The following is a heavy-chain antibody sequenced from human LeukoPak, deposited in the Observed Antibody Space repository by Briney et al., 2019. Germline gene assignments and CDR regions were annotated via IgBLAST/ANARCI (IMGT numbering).Heavy chain of an antibody. Sequence: PSETLSLTCTVSGGSISSYYWSWIRQPPGKGLEWIGYIYYSGSTNYNPSLKSRVTISVDTSKNQFSLKLSSVTAADTAVYYCARGPSRGHYSDSSGYPEYSLHWGQGTLVTVSS. CDR1: GGSISSYY. CDR3: ARGPSRGHYSDSSGYPEYSLH. J-gene: IGHJ1*01. CDR2: IYYSGST. V-gene: IGHV4-59*08. D-gene: IGHD3-22*01.